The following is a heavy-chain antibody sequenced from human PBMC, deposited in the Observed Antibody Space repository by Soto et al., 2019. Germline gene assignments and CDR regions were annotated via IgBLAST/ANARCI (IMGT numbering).Heavy chain of an antibody. V-gene: IGHV1-18*01. D-gene: IGHD6-6*01. CDR1: GYTFTSYG. J-gene: IGHJ4*02. CDR2: ISAYNGNT. CDR3: ARDIAYSRSAGDVDY. Sequence: QVQLVQSGAEVKKPGASVKVSCKASGYTFTSYGISWVRQAPGQGLEWMGWISAYNGNTNYAQKLQGRVTMTTDTSTSTAYVELMILRSDDTAVYYCARDIAYSRSAGDVDYWGQGTLVTVSS.